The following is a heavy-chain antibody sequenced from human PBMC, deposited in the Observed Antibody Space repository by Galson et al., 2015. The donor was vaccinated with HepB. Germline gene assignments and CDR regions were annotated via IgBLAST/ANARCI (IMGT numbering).Heavy chain of an antibody. CDR3: AKSKDSGWSYNAFDI. Sequence: SLRLSCAASGFSFSNYAMTWVRQPPGKGLQWVATISGRGVTTFDADSVKGQFTISRDNSKNTLYLEMNNLSADDTAVYFCAKSKDSGWSYNAFDIWGQGTMVTVSS. D-gene: IGHD6-19*01. J-gene: IGHJ3*02. V-gene: IGHV3-23*01. CDR1: GFSFSNYA. CDR2: ISGRGVTT.